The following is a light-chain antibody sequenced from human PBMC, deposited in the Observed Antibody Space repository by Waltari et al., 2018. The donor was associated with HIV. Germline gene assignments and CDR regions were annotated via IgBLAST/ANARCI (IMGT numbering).Light chain of an antibody. V-gene: IGKV1-39*01. CDR3: QQSFRSPLT. CDR2: DAS. J-gene: IGKJ3*01. CDR1: QTISDK. Sequence: DIQMTQSPSSLSASVGDRVTITCRSSQTISDKVNWYQQKSGEAPKVLIYDASTLETGVPSRFSGSGSGTDFTLTISSLQPDDFATYFCQQSFRSPLTLGPGTKVDI.